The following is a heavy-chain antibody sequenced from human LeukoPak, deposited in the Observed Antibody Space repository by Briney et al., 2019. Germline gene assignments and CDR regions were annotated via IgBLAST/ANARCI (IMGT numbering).Heavy chain of an antibody. CDR2: IYYSGST. Sequence: SETLSLTCTVSGGSISSYYWSWIRQPPGKGLEWIGYIYYSGSTNYNPSLKSRVTISVDTSKNQFSLKLSSVTAADTAVYYCARSPNTAMVKFGYWGQGTMVTVSS. D-gene: IGHD5-18*01. CDR3: ARSPNTAMVKFGY. V-gene: IGHV4-59*12. J-gene: IGHJ4*02. CDR1: GGSISSYY.